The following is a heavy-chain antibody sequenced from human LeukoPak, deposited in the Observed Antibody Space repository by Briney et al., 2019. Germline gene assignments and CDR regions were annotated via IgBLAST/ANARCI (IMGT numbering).Heavy chain of an antibody. Sequence: GGSLRPSCAASGFTFSSYAMNWVRQAPGKGLEWVSAISGSGGTTYYADSVKGRFTISRDNSKNTLYLQMNSLRAEDTAVYYCARDRDYGDSYYFDYWGQGTLVTVSS. CDR3: ARDRDYGDSYYFDY. CDR1: GFTFSSYA. CDR2: ISGSGGTT. D-gene: IGHD4-17*01. V-gene: IGHV3-23*01. J-gene: IGHJ4*02.